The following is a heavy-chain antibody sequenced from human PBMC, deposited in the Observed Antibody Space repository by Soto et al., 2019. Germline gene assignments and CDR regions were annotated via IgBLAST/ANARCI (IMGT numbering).Heavy chain of an antibody. CDR3: VKEFRGAFDY. CDR2: IFSGGNA. J-gene: IGHJ4*02. V-gene: IGHV3-53*01. Sequence: PGGSLRLSCAVSGVTANSNFMSWDRQAPGKGLEWVSVIFSGGNADYADSVKGRFIMSRDISKNTLYLQMNSLRAEDTAVYFCVKEFRGAFDYWGQGTLVTVSS. D-gene: IGHD3-10*01. CDR1: GVTANSNF.